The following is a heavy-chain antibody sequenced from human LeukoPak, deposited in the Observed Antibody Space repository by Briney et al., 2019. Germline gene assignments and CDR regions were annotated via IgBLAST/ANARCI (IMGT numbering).Heavy chain of an antibody. CDR3: ARVGYCSGGSCYSLVN. V-gene: IGHV4-31*03. J-gene: IGHJ4*02. CDR1: GGSISSGGYY. D-gene: IGHD2-15*01. Sequence: HPSQTLSLTCTVSGGSISSGGYYWSWIRQHPGKGLEWIGYIYYSGSTNYNPSLKSRVTISVDTSKNQFSLKLSSVTAADTAVYYCARVGYCSGGSCYSLVNWGQGTLVTVSS. CDR2: IYYSGST.